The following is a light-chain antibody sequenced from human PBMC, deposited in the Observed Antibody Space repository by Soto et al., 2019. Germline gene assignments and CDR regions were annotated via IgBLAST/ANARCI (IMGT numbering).Light chain of an antibody. CDR1: QSITSNF. Sequence: EIVLTQSPGTLSLSPGERATLSCRASQSITSNFLAWYQQKPGQAPRLLIYGASTRAAGVPDRFSGSGSGKNFTLTITRLEPEDFAGYYCQQYGRSPLMYTFGQGTKLGV. J-gene: IGKJ2*01. CDR2: GAS. V-gene: IGKV3-20*01. CDR3: QQYGRSPLMYT.